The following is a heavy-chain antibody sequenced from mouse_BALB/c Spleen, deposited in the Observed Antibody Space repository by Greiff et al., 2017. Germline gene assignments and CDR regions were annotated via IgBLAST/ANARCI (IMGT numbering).Heavy chain of an antibody. D-gene: IGHD2-14*01. CDR3: AAYRYDEFAY. CDR2: IDPSDSET. J-gene: IGHJ3*01. V-gene: IGHV1-69*02. CDR1: GYTFTSYW. Sequence: QVHVKQPGAELVKPGAPVKLSCKASGYTFTSYWMNWVKQRPGRGLEWIGRIDPSDSETHYNQKFKDKATLTVDKSSSTAYIQLSSLTSEDSAVYYCAAYRYDEFAYWGQGTLVTVSA.